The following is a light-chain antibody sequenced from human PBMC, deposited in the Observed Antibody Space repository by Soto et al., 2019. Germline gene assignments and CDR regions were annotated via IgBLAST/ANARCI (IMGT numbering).Light chain of an antibody. CDR2: DTS. CDR1: QSVRGY. Sequence: EIVLTQSPATLSLPPGERATLSCRASQSVRGYLAWYQQKPGQAPRLLIYDTSSRANGIPARFTGSGSGTDFSLTISSLEPEDFAVYYCQQRSTWPTFGQGTRVEIK. J-gene: IGKJ1*01. CDR3: QQRSTWPT. V-gene: IGKV3-11*01.